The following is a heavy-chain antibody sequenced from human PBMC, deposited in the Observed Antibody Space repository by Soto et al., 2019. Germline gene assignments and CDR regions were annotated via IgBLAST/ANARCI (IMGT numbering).Heavy chain of an antibody. CDR2: IYHSGGT. CDR1: GDSISSGGYS. J-gene: IGHJ5*02. CDR3: ARGLGYSYGYQWFDP. Sequence: PSETLSLTCAVSGDSISSGGYSWSWIRQPPGKGLEWIGYIYHSGGTYYNPSLKSRATISVDRSKNQFSLKLSSVTAADTAMYYCARGLGYSYGYQWFDPWGRGTLVTVSS. V-gene: IGHV4-30-2*01. D-gene: IGHD5-18*01.